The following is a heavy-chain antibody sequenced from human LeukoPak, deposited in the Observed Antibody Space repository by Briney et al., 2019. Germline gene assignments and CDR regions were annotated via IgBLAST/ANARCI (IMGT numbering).Heavy chain of an antibody. Sequence: SETLSLTCILSGDSLTSNNYFWGWIRQSPGKGLEWLGSIYYSGVTYYGPSFKSRLTISLATSNNRFSLRLGSVTAADTAVYYCARRSFCAGDCLCLDYWGQGLLVTVSS. D-gene: IGHD2-21*02. V-gene: IGHV4-39*01. CDR1: GDSLTSNNYF. J-gene: IGHJ4*02. CDR2: IYYSGVT. CDR3: ARRSFCAGDCLCLDY.